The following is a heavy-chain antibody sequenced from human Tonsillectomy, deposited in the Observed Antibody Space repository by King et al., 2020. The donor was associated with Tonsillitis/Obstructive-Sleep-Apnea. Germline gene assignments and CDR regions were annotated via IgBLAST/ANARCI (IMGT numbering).Heavy chain of an antibody. D-gene: IGHD2-2*01. Sequence: VQLVQSGSELKKPGASVKVSCKASGYIFTPYAVHWVRQAPGQGLEWMGWIDTNTGNPTYAPGFTGRFVFSLDTSVSTAYLQISSLKAEDTAVYYCAREVVVKPAAYGWFDPWGQGTLVTVSS. J-gene: IGHJ5*02. CDR3: AREVVVKPAAYGWFDP. CDR2: IDTNTGNP. CDR1: GYIFTPYA. V-gene: IGHV7-4-1*02.